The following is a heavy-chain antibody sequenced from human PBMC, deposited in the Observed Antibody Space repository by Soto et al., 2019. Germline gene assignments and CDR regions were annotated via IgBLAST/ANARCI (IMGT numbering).Heavy chain of an antibody. CDR1: GGSISSGDYY. Sequence: SETLSLTCAVSGGSISSGDYYWSWIRQPPGKGLEWIGYIYYSGSTYYNPSLRSRVTISVDTSKNQFSLKLSSVTAADTAVYYCARDPGNSNYYYYGMDVWGQGTTVTVSS. D-gene: IGHD4-4*01. V-gene: IGHV4-30-4*01. CDR3: ARDPGNSNYYYYGMDV. J-gene: IGHJ6*02. CDR2: IYYSGST.